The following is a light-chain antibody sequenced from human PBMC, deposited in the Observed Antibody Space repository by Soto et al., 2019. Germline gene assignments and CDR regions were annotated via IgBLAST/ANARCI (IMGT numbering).Light chain of an antibody. CDR2: SSS. CDR3: QQSYSISLT. J-gene: IGKJ4*01. CDR1: QSISVF. V-gene: IGKV1-39*01. Sequence: DIPMTQSPSSLSASVGDRVTITCRASQSISVFLNWYQQKPGKAPKLLIYSSSTLEGGVPSRFSGSGSGTDFTLTISSLQPEDVATYYCQQSYSISLTFGGGTKVEIK.